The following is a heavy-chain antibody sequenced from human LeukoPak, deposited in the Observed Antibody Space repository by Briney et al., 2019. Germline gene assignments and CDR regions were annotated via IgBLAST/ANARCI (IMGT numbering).Heavy chain of an antibody. CDR2: IYYSGST. J-gene: IGHJ6*03. Sequence: KTSETLSLTCTVSGGSISSYYWSWIRQPPGKGLEWIGYIYYSGSTNYNPSLKSRVTISVDTSKNQFSLKLSSVTAADTAVYYCARGIVGANPYYYYYMDVWGKGTTVTVSS. V-gene: IGHV4-59*01. D-gene: IGHD1-26*01. CDR3: ARGIVGANPYYYYYMDV. CDR1: GGSISSYY.